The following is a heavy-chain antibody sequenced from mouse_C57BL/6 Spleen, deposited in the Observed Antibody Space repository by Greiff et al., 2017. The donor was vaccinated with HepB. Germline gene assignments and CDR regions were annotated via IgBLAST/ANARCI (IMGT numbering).Heavy chain of an antibody. CDR2: IYPRDGST. V-gene: IGHV1-85*01. CDR1: GYTFKSYD. D-gene: IGHD1-1*01. CDR3: AREALRDAAWFAY. J-gene: IGHJ3*01. Sequence: VQLQQSGPELVKPGASVKLSCKASGYTFKSYDINWVKQRPGQGLEWIGWIYPRDGSTKYNEKFKGKATLTVDTSSSTAYMELHSLTSEDSAVYFCAREALRDAAWFAYWGQGTLVTVSA.